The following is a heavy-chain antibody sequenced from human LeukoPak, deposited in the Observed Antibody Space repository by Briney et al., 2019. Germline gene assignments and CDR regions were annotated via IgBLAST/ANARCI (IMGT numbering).Heavy chain of an antibody. Sequence: GGSLRLSCAASGFTFNNAWMSWVRQAPGKGLEWVGRIKSKADGGTTDYAAPVKGRFTISRDDSKYTLYLEMNSLKTEDTAVYYCTTDPSHALDYWGQGTLVTVSS. CDR3: TTDPSHALDY. V-gene: IGHV3-15*05. J-gene: IGHJ4*02. CDR1: GFTFNNAW. CDR2: IKSKADGGTT.